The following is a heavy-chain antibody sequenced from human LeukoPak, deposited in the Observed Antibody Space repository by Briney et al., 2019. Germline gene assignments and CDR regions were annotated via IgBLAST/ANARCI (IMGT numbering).Heavy chain of an antibody. J-gene: IGHJ4*02. D-gene: IGHD4-23*01. Sequence: GASVKVSCKASGYTFTNYGITWVRQAPGQGLEWMGWISPYKGNTNYAQKVQGRVTMTTDTSTSTAYMELRSLRSDDTAVYYCARLPGVGNNPPFDYWGQGTLVTVSS. CDR3: ARLPGVGNNPPFDY. V-gene: IGHV1-18*01. CDR2: ISPYKGNT. CDR1: GYTFTNYG.